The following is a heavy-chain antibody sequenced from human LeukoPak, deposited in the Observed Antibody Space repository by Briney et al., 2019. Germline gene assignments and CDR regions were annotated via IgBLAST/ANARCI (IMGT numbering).Heavy chain of an antibody. D-gene: IGHD6-19*01. Sequence: PSETLSLTCAVSGYSISSGYYGGWIRQPPGRGLEWIGSIYHSGSTYYNPSLKSRVTISVDTSKNQFSLKLSSVTAAETAVYYCARVRSGWYSYYFDYWGQGTLVTVSS. CDR2: IYHSGST. J-gene: IGHJ4*02. V-gene: IGHV4-38-2*01. CDR3: ARVRSGWYSYYFDY. CDR1: GYSISSGYY.